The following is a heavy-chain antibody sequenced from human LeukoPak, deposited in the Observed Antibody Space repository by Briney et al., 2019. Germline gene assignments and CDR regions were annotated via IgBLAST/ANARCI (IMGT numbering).Heavy chain of an antibody. CDR1: GYTFTNYH. J-gene: IGHJ6*02. CDR3: ATVQLEHYYYGMDV. V-gene: IGHV1-46*01. CDR2: INPSGDST. D-gene: IGHD1-1*01. Sequence: GASVKVSCKASGYTFTNYHLHWVRQAPGQGLEWMGIINPSGDSTTYAQKFQGRVTVTRDTSTSTVYMELSSLTSEDTAVYYCATVQLEHYYYGMDVWGQGTTVTVSS.